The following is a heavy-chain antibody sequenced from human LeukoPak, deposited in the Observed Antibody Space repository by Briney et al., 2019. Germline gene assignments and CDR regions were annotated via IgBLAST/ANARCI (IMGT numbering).Heavy chain of an antibody. CDR2: INHSGST. CDR3: AGYIVGATWYYYYYMDV. V-gene: IGHV4-34*01. J-gene: IGHJ6*03. CDR1: GGSFSGYY. Sequence: SETLSLTCAVYGGSFSGYYWSWIRQPPGKGLEWIGEINHSGSTNYNPSLKSRVTISVDTSKNQFSLKLSSVTAADTAVYYCAGYIVGATWYYYYYMDVWGKGTTVTVSS. D-gene: IGHD1-26*01.